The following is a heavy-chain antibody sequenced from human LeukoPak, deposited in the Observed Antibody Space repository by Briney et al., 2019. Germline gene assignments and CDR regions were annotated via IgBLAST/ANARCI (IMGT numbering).Heavy chain of an antibody. CDR2: IKSKTDGGTT. D-gene: IGHD3-3*01. V-gene: IGHV3-15*01. Sequence: GGSLRLSCVGSGSTFTNAWMSWVRQAPGKGLEGIGRIKSKTDGGTTDYAAPVKGRFTISRDDPKGTLFLHMTTLKTEDTAVYYSTTDFWSGYGSYYDYFYMDVWGKGTTVTVSS. J-gene: IGHJ6*03. CDR3: TTDFWSGYGSYYDYFYMDV. CDR1: GSTFTNAW.